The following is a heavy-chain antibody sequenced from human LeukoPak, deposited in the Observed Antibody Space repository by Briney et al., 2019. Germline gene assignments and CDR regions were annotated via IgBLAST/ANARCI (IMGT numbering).Heavy chain of an antibody. V-gene: IGHV4-61*02. CDR3: ARDRYYYDSSGYRAMDV. CDR2: IYTSGST. J-gene: IGHJ6*03. D-gene: IGHD3-22*01. Sequence: PSETLSLTCTVSGGSISSGSYSWSWIRQPAGKGLEWIGRIYTSGSTNYNPSLKSRVTISVDTSKNQFSLKLSSVTAADTAVYYCARDRYYYDSSGYRAMDVWGKGTTVTISS. CDR1: GGSISSGSYS.